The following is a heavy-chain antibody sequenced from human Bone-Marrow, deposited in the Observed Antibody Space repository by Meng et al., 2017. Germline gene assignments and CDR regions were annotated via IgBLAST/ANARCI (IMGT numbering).Heavy chain of an antibody. CDR1: GFSVSNEF. CDR3: TGGEDH. CDR2: IYSGGGT. V-gene: IGHV3-66*01. Sequence: EVQVVESGGGRVQPGGSLRLSCAASGFSVSNEFMSWVRQAQGKGLEWVSVIYSGGGTDYADSVKGRFTTSRDSSKNTMYLQMNNLRADDTAMYYCTGGEDHWGQGTLVTVSS. J-gene: IGHJ4*02.